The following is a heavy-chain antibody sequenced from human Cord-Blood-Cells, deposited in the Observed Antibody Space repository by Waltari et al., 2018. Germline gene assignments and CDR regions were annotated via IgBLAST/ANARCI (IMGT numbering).Heavy chain of an antibody. CDR1: GFTVSSNY. CDR3: ARDQRHYDSSGYYAFDI. J-gene: IGHJ3*02. V-gene: IGHV3-53*01. Sequence: EVQLVESGGGLIQPGGSLRLSCAASGFTVSSNYMSWVRQAPGKGLEWVSVIYSGVSTYSADSVKGRFTISRDNSKNTLYLQMNSLRAEDTAVYYCARDQRHYDSSGYYAFDIWGQGTMVTVSS. CDR2: IYSGVST. D-gene: IGHD3-22*01.